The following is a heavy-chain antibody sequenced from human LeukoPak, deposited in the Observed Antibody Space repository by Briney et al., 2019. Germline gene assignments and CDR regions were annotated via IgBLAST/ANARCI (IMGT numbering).Heavy chain of an antibody. CDR2: IGPIFGIP. J-gene: IGHJ4*02. Sequence: SVKVSCKASGGSFSTYAINWVRQAPGQGLEWMGRIGPIFGIPNYAQKFQGRVTIIADKSTSTAYMELSSLRSEDTAVYYCARDSVPVKKAVADRPSHFDYWGQGALVTVSS. V-gene: IGHV1-69*04. D-gene: IGHD6-19*01. CDR1: GGSFSTYA. CDR3: ARDSVPVKKAVADRPSHFDY.